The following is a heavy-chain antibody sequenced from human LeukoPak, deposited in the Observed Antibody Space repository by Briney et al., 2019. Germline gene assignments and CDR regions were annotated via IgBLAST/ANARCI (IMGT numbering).Heavy chain of an antibody. D-gene: IGHD3-16*01. CDR2: ISTDNGDT. Sequence: ASVKVSCKASGYTFTSYGITWVRQAPGQGLEWMGWISTDNGDTNYAQKLQGRVTMTTDTSTSTAYMELRSLRSDDTAVYYCAREGLGELTLDCWGQGTLVTVSS. J-gene: IGHJ4*02. V-gene: IGHV1-18*01. CDR3: AREGLGELTLDC. CDR1: GYTFTSYG.